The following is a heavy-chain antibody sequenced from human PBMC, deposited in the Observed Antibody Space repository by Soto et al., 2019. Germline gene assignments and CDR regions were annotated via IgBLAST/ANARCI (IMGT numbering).Heavy chain of an antibody. CDR2: ISAYNGNT. J-gene: IGHJ6*02. CDR1: GYTFTSYG. V-gene: IGHV1-18*01. CDR3: ARVQPPVETGYGMDV. Sequence: ASVKVSCKASGYTFTSYGVSWVRQAPGQGLECMGWISAYNGNTKYAQKLQGRVTMTTDTSTSTAYMELRSLRSDDTGGYYGARVQPPVETGYGMDVWGQGTTVTVSS. D-gene: IGHD5-18*01.